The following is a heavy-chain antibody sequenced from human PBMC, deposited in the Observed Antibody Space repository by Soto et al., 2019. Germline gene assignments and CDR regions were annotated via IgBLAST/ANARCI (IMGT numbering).Heavy chain of an antibody. V-gene: IGHV4-31*03. J-gene: IGHJ4*02. Sequence: QVQLQESGPGLVKPSQTLSLTCTVSGGSISSGGYYWSWIRQHPGKGLEWIGYIYYSGSTYYNPSLKRRVTVSVDTSKNQFSLKLSSVTAADTAVSYCARTHSSGWAPFVYWGQGTLVTVSS. CDR1: GGSISSGGYY. CDR2: IYYSGST. D-gene: IGHD6-19*01. CDR3: ARTHSSGWAPFVY.